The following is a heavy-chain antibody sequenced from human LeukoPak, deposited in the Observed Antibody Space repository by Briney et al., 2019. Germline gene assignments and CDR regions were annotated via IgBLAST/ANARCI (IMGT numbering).Heavy chain of an antibody. J-gene: IGHJ4*02. CDR3: ARHADSGFGELAFDY. Sequence: SETLSLTCTVSGGSISSSSYYWGGIRQPPGKGLEWMGSIYYSGTTYYNPSLKSRVTISVDTSKNHFSLKLTSVTAADTAVYYCARHADSGFGELAFDYWGQGTLVTVSS. D-gene: IGHD3-10*01. CDR2: IYYSGTT. CDR1: GGSISSSSYY. V-gene: IGHV4-39*01.